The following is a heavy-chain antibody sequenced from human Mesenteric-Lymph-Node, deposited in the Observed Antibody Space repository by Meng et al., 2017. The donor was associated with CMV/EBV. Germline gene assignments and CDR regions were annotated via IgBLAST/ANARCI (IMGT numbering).Heavy chain of an antibody. CDR2: ISSSGAFK. D-gene: IGHD3-3*01. J-gene: IGHJ3*02. V-gene: IGHV3-21*01. Sequence: GESLKISCAASGFAFDTYGMNWVRQTPGKGLEWASSISSSGAFKYYADSVKGRFTISRGNAKNSLYLQMNSLRAEDTAVYYCARKTIFGVVGLDAFDIWGQGTMVTVSS. CDR1: GFAFDTYG. CDR3: ARKTIFGVVGLDAFDI.